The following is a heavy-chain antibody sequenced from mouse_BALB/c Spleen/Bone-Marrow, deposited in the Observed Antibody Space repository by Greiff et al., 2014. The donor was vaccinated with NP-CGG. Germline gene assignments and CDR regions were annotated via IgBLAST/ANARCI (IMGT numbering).Heavy chain of an antibody. J-gene: IGHJ2*01. CDR3: ASYDYGYYFDY. Sequence: VHVKQSGAEPVKPGASVKLSCTASGFNIKDTYMHWVKQRPEQGLEWIRRIDPANGNTKYDPKFQGKATITADTSSNTAYLQLSSLTSEDTAVYYCASYDYGYYFDYWGQGTTLTVSS. CDR2: IDPANGNT. D-gene: IGHD2-4*01. CDR1: GFNIKDTY. V-gene: IGHV14-3*02.